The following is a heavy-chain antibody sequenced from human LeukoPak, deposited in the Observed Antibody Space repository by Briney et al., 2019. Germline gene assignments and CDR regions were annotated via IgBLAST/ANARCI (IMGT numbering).Heavy chain of an antibody. CDR1: GGSISPYF. V-gene: IGHV4-59*01. Sequence: SQTLSLTCTVSGGSISPYFWSWIRQPPGKGLEWIGYISYTGNTNKNPSLKSRVTISVDTSKNQFSLQLTSVTAADTAVYYCARDDYRGVTNFDPWGQGTLVTVSS. D-gene: IGHD3-10*01. CDR3: ARDDYRGVTNFDP. CDR2: ISYTGNT. J-gene: IGHJ5*02.